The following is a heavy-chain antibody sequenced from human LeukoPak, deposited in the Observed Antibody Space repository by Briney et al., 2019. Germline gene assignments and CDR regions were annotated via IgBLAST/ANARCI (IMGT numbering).Heavy chain of an antibody. J-gene: IGHJ4*02. Sequence: GGSLRLSCAASGFTFSSYAMHWVRQAPGKGLEWVAVISYDGSNKYYADSVKGRFTISRDNSKNTLYLQMNSLRAEDTAVYYCARYGSGSYPGFDYWGQGTLVTVSS. D-gene: IGHD3-10*01. V-gene: IGHV3-30*04. CDR3: ARYGSGSYPGFDY. CDR1: GFTFSSYA. CDR2: ISYDGSNK.